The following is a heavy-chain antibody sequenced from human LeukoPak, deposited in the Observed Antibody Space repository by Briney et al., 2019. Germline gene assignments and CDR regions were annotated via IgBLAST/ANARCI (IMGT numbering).Heavy chain of an antibody. Sequence: ASVKVSCKVSGYTLTELSMHWVRQAPGKGREWMGGFDPEDGETIYAQKFQGRVTMTEDTSTDTAYMELSSLRSEDTAVYYCATGYLLRGYYFDYWGQGTLVTVSS. CDR3: ATGYLLRGYYFDY. CDR2: FDPEDGET. D-gene: IGHD2-2*01. J-gene: IGHJ4*02. V-gene: IGHV1-24*01. CDR1: GYTLTELS.